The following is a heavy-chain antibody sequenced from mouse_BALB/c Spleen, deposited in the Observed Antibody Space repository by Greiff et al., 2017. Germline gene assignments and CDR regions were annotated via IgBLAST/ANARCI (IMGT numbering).Heavy chain of an antibody. CDR3: ARGNDYYFDY. CDR2: ISTYYGNT. CDR1: GYTFPDYA. V-gene: IGHV1-67*01. J-gene: IGHJ2*01. Sequence: QVQLQQSGPELVRPGVSVKISCKGSGYTFPDYAMHWVKQSHAKSLEWIGVISTYYGNTNYNQKFKGKATMTVDKSSSTAYMELARLTSEDSAIYYCARGNDYYFDYWGQGTTLTVAS. D-gene: IGHD2-4*01.